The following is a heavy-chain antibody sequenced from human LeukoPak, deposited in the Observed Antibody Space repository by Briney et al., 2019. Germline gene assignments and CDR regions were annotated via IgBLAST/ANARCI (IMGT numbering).Heavy chain of an antibody. Sequence: PSETLSLTCTVSGGSIRSYWSWIRQPAGKGLEWIGRIYGSGRTDYNPSLKSRVTMSIATSKNQFSLHLISVTAADTAVYYCARDSGTTGEVKFDPWGQGTLVTVSS. V-gene: IGHV4-4*07. CDR1: GGSIRSY. D-gene: IGHD3-10*01. J-gene: IGHJ5*02. CDR3: ARDSGTTGEVKFDP. CDR2: IYGSGRT.